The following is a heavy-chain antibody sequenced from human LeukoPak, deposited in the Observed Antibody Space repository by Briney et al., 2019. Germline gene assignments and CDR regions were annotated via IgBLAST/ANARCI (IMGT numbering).Heavy chain of an antibody. CDR2: IYHSGST. J-gene: IGHJ4*02. Sequence: SETLSLTCTVSGYSISSGYYWGRIRQPPGKGLEWIGSIYHSGSTYYNPSLKSRVTTSVDTSKNQFSLKLSSVTAADTAVYYCARVLLEWFYDYWGQGTLVTVSS. D-gene: IGHD3-3*01. V-gene: IGHV4-38-2*02. CDR3: ARVLLEWFYDY. CDR1: GYSISSGYY.